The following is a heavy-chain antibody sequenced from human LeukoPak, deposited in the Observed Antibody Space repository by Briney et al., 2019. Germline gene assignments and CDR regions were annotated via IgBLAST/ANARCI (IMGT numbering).Heavy chain of an antibody. CDR3: VKDQGFYYDSSVYY. CDR1: GFTFSSYA. J-gene: IGHJ4*02. CDR2: ISGSGGST. Sequence: PGGSLRLSCAASGFTFSSYAMSWVRRAPGKGLEWVSAISGSGGSTYYGDSVKGRFTISRDNSKNTLYLQMNSLRAEDTAVYYCVKDQGFYYDSSVYYWDQGTLVTVSS. V-gene: IGHV3-23*01. D-gene: IGHD3-22*01.